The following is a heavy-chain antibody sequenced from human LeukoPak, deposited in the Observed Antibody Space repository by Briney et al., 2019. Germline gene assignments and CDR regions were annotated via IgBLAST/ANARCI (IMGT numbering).Heavy chain of an antibody. Sequence: ASVKVSCKASGYTFTSYDINWVRQATGQGLEWMGWMNPNSGNTGYAQKFQGRVTMTRNTSISTAYMELSSLRSEDTAEYYCARDVYFSGGSYPVHDAFDIWGQGTMVTVSS. D-gene: IGHD1-26*01. J-gene: IGHJ3*02. CDR1: GYTFTSYD. CDR3: ARDVYFSGGSYPVHDAFDI. CDR2: MNPNSGNT. V-gene: IGHV1-8*01.